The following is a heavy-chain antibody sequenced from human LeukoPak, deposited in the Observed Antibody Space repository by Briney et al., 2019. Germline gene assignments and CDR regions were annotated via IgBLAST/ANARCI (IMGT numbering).Heavy chain of an antibody. D-gene: IGHD4-17*01. J-gene: IGHJ4*02. CDR3: ARDVDDYGDYVGVDY. Sequence: GGSLRLSCAASGFTFSDYYMSWIRQAPGKGLEWVSYISSSGSTIYYADSVKGRFTISRDTAKNSLYLQMNSLRAEDTAVYYCARDVDDYGDYVGVDYWGQGTLVTVSS. CDR2: ISSSGSTI. V-gene: IGHV3-11*04. CDR1: GFTFSDYY.